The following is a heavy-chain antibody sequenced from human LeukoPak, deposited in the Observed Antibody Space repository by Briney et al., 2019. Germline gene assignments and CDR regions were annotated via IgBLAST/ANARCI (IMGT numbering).Heavy chain of an antibody. J-gene: IGHJ4*02. CDR3: ARGLGYCSSTSCFDY. Sequence: ASVKDSCKASGYTFTSYGISWVRQAPGQGLEWMGWISAYSGNTNYAQKLQGRVTMTTDTSTSTAYMELRSLRSDDTAVYYCARGLGYCSSTSCFDYWGQGTLVTVSS. CDR2: ISAYSGNT. CDR1: GYTFTSYG. D-gene: IGHD2-2*01. V-gene: IGHV1-18*01.